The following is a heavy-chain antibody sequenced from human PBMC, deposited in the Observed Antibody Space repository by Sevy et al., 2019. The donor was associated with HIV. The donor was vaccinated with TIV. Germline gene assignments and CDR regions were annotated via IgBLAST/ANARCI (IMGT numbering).Heavy chain of an antibody. CDR3: ARLIEMATIRGAFDI. CDR2: ISYDGSNK. D-gene: IGHD5-12*01. Sequence: GGSLRLSCVASGFTFSSYAMHWVRQAPGKGLEWVAVISYDGSNKYYADSVKGRFTISRDNSKNTLYLQMNSLRAEDTAVYYCARLIEMATIRGAFDIWGQGTMVTVSS. V-gene: IGHV3-30-3*01. J-gene: IGHJ3*02. CDR1: GFTFSSYA.